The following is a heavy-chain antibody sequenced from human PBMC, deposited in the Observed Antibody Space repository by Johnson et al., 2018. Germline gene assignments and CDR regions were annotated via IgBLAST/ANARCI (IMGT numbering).Heavy chain of an antibody. D-gene: IGHD2-21*02. J-gene: IGHJ1*01. CDR1: GFTFSSYG. Sequence: QVQLVQSGGGLVQPGGSLRLSCVASGFTFSSYGMHWVRQAPGKGLEWVAVISYDGSNKYYADSVKGRFTISRDDSKNTLYLQMNSLKTGDTAVYYCTTEREVVTAVKWRFHHWGQGTLVIVSA. V-gene: IGHV3-30*03. CDR2: ISYDGSNK. CDR3: TTEREVVTAVKWRFHH.